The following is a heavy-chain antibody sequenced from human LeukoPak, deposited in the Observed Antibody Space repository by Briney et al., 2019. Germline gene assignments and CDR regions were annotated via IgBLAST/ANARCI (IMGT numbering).Heavy chain of an antibody. CDR1: GGSLSSSSSY. D-gene: IGHD6-13*01. CDR2: IYYTGST. J-gene: IGHJ4*02. CDR3: ARSPAAGFFDY. Sequence: SETLSLTCTVSGGSLSSSSSYWGWIRQPPGKGLEWIGSIYYTGSTYYNPSLKSRVALSVDTSKNQFSLRLSSVTAADTAVCYCARSPAAGFFDYWGQGTLVTVSS. V-gene: IGHV4-39*01.